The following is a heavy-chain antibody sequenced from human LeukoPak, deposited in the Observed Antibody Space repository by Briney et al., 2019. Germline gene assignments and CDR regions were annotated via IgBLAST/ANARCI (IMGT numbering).Heavy chain of an antibody. D-gene: IGHD6-19*01. CDR3: ARSRSSGWYRGDYFDY. V-gene: IGHV3-23*01. CDR1: GFTFNSYG. J-gene: IGHJ4*02. CDR2: ISGSGGST. Sequence: PGGSLRLSCAASGFTFNSYGMSCVRQAPGKGLDWVSAISGSGGSTYYADSVKGGFTISRDNSKNTLYLQMNSLRADDTAVYYCARSRSSGWYRGDYFDYWGQGTLVTVSS.